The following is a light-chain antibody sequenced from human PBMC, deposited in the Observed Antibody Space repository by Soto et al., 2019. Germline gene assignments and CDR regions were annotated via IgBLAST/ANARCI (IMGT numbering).Light chain of an antibody. Sequence: EIVMTQSPGALSVSLGERATLSCRASQNVGSKLAWYQQKPGQPPRLHIHGASTRATGVPARFSGSGSGTEFTLAISSLQSEDFAVYYCQQYNKWPRTFGQGTKVEI. J-gene: IGKJ1*01. CDR1: QNVGSK. CDR2: GAS. V-gene: IGKV3-15*01. CDR3: QQYNKWPRT.